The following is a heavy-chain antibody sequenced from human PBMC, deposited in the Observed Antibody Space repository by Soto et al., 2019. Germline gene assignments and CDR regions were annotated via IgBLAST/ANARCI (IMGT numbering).Heavy chain of an antibody. CDR3: ARDGPYSSRPFQH. CDR2: ISAYNGNT. V-gene: IGHV1-18*01. CDR1: GYTFTSYC. D-gene: IGHD6-13*01. Sequence: ASLKLSCKGSGYTFTSYCMSWGREAPGQGLEWMGWISAYNGNTNYAQKLQGRVTMTTDTSTSTAYMELRSLRSDDTAVYYCARDGPYSSRPFQHWGQGTLVTVS. J-gene: IGHJ1*01.